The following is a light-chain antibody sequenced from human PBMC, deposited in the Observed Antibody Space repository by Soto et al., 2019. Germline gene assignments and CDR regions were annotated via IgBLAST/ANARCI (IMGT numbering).Light chain of an antibody. CDR2: DAS. V-gene: IGKV3-11*01. CDR3: HQGSTSALT. CDR1: QSVSSY. J-gene: IGKJ4*02. Sequence: EIVLTQSPATLSLSPGERATLSCRASQSVSSYLAWYQQKPGQAPRLLIYDASIRATGIPARFSGSVSVTDFTVTITGVDPGDFAVYYYHQGSTSALTVGGRTMMEIK.